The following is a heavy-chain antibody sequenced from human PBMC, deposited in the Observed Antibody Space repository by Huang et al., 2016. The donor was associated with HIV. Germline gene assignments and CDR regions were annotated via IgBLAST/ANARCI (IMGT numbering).Heavy chain of an antibody. CDR2: IRNDGMKK. CDR3: ARGDYYDSSGYHPGYFDY. CDR1: GFILSNYG. Sequence: VQLIESGGGVVQPGKSLRLSCATSGFILSNYGMHWVRQASGKGLKWVAFIRNDGMKKNYADSVRGRFTVGRDNGNNTLFLQMRSLGVDDTAVYCCARGDYYDSSGYHPGYFDYWGQGILVTVSS. D-gene: IGHD3-22*01. J-gene: IGHJ4*02. V-gene: IGHV3-33*04.